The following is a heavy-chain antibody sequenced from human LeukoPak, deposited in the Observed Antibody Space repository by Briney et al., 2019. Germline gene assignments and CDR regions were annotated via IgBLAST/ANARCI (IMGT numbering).Heavy chain of an antibody. V-gene: IGHV4-59*01. J-gene: IGHJ6*03. D-gene: IGHD1-26*01. CDR3: ASGAYSYYYMDV. CDR1: GGAISRYY. CDR2: IYYSGST. Sequence: SETLSLTCSVSGGAISRYYWSWIRQPPGKGLEWIGYIYYSGSTNYSPSLKSRVTISVDTSKNQFSLKLSSVTAADTAVYYCASGAYSYYYMDVWGKGTTVTISS.